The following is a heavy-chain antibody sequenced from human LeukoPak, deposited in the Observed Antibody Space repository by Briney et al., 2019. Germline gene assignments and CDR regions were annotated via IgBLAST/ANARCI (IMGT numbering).Heavy chain of an antibody. CDR3: ARFYYGSGTYASNFDY. J-gene: IGHJ4*02. D-gene: IGHD3-10*01. V-gene: IGHV4-39*01. Sequence: ASETLSLTCTVSGGSVTTGYYYWGWIRQPPGKALEWIGSFYYSGSTYYNPSLQNRVTISVDTSKTQFSLRLNSVTAADTAVYYCARFYYGSGTYASNFDYWGQGSLVTASS. CDR2: FYYSGST. CDR1: GGSVTTGYYY.